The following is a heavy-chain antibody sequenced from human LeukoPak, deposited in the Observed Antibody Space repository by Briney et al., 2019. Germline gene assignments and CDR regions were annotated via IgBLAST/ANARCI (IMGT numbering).Heavy chain of an antibody. CDR2: IKQDGSGK. CDR3: ARTFDYYGSPRYFDY. CDR1: GFILSSYW. Sequence: GGSLRLFCAASGFILSSYWMSWVRQAPGKGLEWVANIKQDGSGKYYVDSVKGRFTISRDNAKNSLYLQMNSLRAEDTAVYYCARTFDYYGSPRYFDYWGQGTLVTVSS. D-gene: IGHD3-10*01. J-gene: IGHJ4*02. V-gene: IGHV3-7*01.